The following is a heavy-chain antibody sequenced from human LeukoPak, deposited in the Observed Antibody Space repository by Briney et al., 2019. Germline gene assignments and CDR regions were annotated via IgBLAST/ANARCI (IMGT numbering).Heavy chain of an antibody. Sequence: GVSVKVSCKASGYTFTSYGISWVRQAPGQGLEWMGWISAYNGNTNYAQKLQGRVTMTTDTSTSTAYMELRSLRSDDTAVYYCAREQYGSGSYYNDYWGQGTLVTVSS. CDR3: AREQYGSGSYYNDY. V-gene: IGHV1-18*01. D-gene: IGHD3-10*01. CDR2: ISAYNGNT. J-gene: IGHJ4*02. CDR1: GYTFTSYG.